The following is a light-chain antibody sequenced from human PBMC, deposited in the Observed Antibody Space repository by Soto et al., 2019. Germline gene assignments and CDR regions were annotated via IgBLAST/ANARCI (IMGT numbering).Light chain of an antibody. CDR3: QQYKSTT. CDR1: QSISDW. Sequence: DIQMTQSPSTLSASVGDRLTITCRASQSISDWLAWYQQTPGKAPKLLIYDASTLESGVPSRFSGSGSGTEFTLTISSLQPDDFATYYCQQYKSTTFGQGTKLEIK. CDR2: DAS. J-gene: IGKJ2*01. V-gene: IGKV1-5*01.